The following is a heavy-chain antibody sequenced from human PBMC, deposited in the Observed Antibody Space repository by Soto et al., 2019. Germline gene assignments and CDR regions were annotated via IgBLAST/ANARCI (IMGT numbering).Heavy chain of an antibody. V-gene: IGHV3-7*05. CDR1: GCTFSDNW. CDR3: ATSMGRGGNDY. J-gene: IGHJ4*02. Sequence: EVQLVESGGGLVQPGGSLRLSCAASGCTFSDNWMSWVRQAPGKGLECVANIKTDGSEKYYVDPVKGRFTISRDNAKNSLYLQMNSLRAEDTAVYYCATSMGRGGNDYWGQGTLVAVSS. CDR2: IKTDGSEK. D-gene: IGHD3-10*01.